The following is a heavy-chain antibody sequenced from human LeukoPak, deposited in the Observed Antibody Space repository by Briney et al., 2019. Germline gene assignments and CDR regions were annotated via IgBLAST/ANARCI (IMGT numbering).Heavy chain of an antibody. V-gene: IGHV6-1*01. Sequence: SQTLSLTCAISGDSVSSHTAAWNWIRQSPSRGLEWLGRTFYRSKWYNDYGESVKSRITINADTSKNQFSLHLNSVTPEDTAVYYCARDGWPAFDYWGQGTLVTVSS. CDR2: TFYRSKWYN. CDR1: GDSVSSHTAA. D-gene: IGHD2-15*01. CDR3: ARDGWPAFDY. J-gene: IGHJ4*02.